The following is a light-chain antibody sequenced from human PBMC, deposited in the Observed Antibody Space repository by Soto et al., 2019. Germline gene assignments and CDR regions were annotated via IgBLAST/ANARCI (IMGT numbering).Light chain of an antibody. CDR3: QQYYSSPSQLT. V-gene: IGKV4-1*01. J-gene: IGKJ4*01. Sequence: DIVMTQSPDSLAVSLGERATINCKSSQSVLYSSNNKNYLAWYQQKPGQPPKLLIYWASTRESGVPDRFNGGSGTDSTLTISSLQAEDVAVYYCQQYYSSPSQLTFGGGTKVEIK. CDR1: QSVLYSSNNKNY. CDR2: WAS.